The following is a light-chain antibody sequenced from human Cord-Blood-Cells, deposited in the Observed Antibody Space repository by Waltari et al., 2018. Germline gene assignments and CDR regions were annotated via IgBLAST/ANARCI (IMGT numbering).Light chain of an antibody. CDR3: CSYAGSSTYV. CDR2: EGS. Sequence: QSALTQPASVSGSPGPSITIPCTGTSSDVGSYNLFSWYQQHPGKAPKLMIYEGSKRPSGVSNRFSGSKSGNTASLTISGLQAEDEADYYCCSYAGSSTYVFGTGTKVTVL. J-gene: IGLJ1*01. CDR1: SSDVGSYNL. V-gene: IGLV2-23*01.